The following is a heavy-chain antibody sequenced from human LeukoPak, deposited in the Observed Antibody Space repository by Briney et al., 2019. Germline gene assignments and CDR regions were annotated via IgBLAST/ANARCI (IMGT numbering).Heavy chain of an antibody. CDR3: ARGRRKAVVNWFDP. D-gene: IGHD4-23*01. Sequence: SETLSLTCTVSGGSISSSNYYWGWIRQPPGKGLEWIGSIYYSGSTYYNPSLKSRVTLSVDTSKNQFSLKLSSVTAADTAVYYCARGRRKAVVNWFDPWGQGTLVTVSS. J-gene: IGHJ5*02. CDR1: GGSISSSNYY. CDR2: IYYSGST. V-gene: IGHV4-39*07.